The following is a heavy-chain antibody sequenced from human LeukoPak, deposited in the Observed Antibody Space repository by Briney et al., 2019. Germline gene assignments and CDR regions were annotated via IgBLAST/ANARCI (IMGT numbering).Heavy chain of an antibody. CDR1: GYTFTGFY. CDR3: ARGNAATYSGPYYYGMDV. V-gene: IGHV1-2*02. Sequence: GSSVKVSCKASGYTFTGFYIHWVRQAPGQGREGMGWINPNTGATNYAPQFQGRVTMTRDTSISTAYMEVSRLTSDDTAVYYCARGNAATYSGPYYYGMDVWGQGTTVTVSS. J-gene: IGHJ6*02. D-gene: IGHD6-25*01. CDR2: INPNTGAT.